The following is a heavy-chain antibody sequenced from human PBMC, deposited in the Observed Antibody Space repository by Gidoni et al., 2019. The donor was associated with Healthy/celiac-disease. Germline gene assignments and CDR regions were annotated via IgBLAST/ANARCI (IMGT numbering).Heavy chain of an antibody. CDR1: GGSISSSSYY. J-gene: IGHJ5*02. Sequence: QLQLQESGPGLVKPSETLSLTCTVSGGSISSSSYYWGWIRQPPGKGLEWIGSIYYSGSTYYNPSLKSRVTISVDTSKNQFSLKLSSVTAADTAVYYCARSPILMTTVTTCWFDPWGQGTLVTVSS. V-gene: IGHV4-39*01. CDR2: IYYSGST. D-gene: IGHD4-4*01. CDR3: ARSPILMTTVTTCWFDP.